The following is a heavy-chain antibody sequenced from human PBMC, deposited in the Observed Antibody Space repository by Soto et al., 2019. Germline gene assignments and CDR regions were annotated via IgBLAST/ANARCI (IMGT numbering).Heavy chain of an antibody. CDR3: ARGPLLWGDV. Sequence: QVQLVQSGAEVKKPGASVKVSCKASGYTFTNYAMHWVRQAPGQRLEWMGWINAGNGNTKYSQKFQGRVTITRDTSASTANMELSSLRSEDTAVYYCARGPLLWGDVWGQGTTVTGSS. J-gene: IGHJ6*02. V-gene: IGHV1-3*01. CDR1: GYTFTNYA. CDR2: INAGNGNT. D-gene: IGHD3-10*01.